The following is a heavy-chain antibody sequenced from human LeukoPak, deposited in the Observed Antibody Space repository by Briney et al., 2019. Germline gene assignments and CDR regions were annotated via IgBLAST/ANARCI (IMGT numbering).Heavy chain of an antibody. CDR1: GYTFTGYY. CDR3: ARDLGTVTTIYYFDY. Sequence: ASVKVSCKASGYTFTGYYMHWVRQAPGQGLEWMGWISAYNGNTNYAQKLQGRVTMTTDTSTSTAYMELRSLRSDDTAVYYCARDLGTVTTIYYFDYWGQGTLVTVSS. J-gene: IGHJ4*02. D-gene: IGHD4-17*01. CDR2: ISAYNGNT. V-gene: IGHV1-18*04.